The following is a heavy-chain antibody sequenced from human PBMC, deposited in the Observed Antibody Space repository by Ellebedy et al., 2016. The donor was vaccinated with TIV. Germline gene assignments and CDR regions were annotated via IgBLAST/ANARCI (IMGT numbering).Heavy chain of an antibody. CDR2: IYSGGST. CDR1: GFTVSSNY. J-gene: IGHJ5*02. D-gene: IGHD3-9*01. V-gene: IGHV3-53*04. CDR3: ARGMGHDILTGYWGWFDP. Sequence: GEFLKISCAASGFTVSSNYMSWVRQAPGKGLEWVSVIYSGGSTYYADSVKGRFTISRHNSKNTLYLQMNSLRAEDTAVYYCARGMGHDILTGYWGWFDPWGQGTLVTVSS.